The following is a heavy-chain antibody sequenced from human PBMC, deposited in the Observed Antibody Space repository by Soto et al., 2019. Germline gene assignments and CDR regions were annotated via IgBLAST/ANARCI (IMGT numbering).Heavy chain of an antibody. D-gene: IGHD1-26*01. Sequence: QVQLQESGPGVVEPSQTLSLTCTVSGGSINNNGYFWSWIRQPPGSGLEWIGHIYNSGSTYSNPSLMSRLTISVDTSTNQFSLKLSSVTAEDTAVYYCARGPSGDKVDYWGQGTLVTLSS. CDR1: GGSINNNGYF. CDR2: IYNSGST. J-gene: IGHJ4*02. CDR3: ARGPSGDKVDY. V-gene: IGHV4-30-4*01.